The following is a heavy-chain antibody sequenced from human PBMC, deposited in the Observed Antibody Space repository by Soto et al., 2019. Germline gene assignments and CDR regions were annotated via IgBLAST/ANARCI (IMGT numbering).Heavy chain of an antibody. CDR2: IIPIFGTA. D-gene: IGHD3-3*01. V-gene: IGHV1-69*13. Sequence: AVKVSCKASGGTFSSYAISWVRQAPGQGLEWMGGIIPIFGTANYAQKFQGRVTITADESTSTAYMELSSLRSEDTAVYYCASSPLQDLRFLEWYRSDYWGQGTLVTVSS. J-gene: IGHJ4*02. CDR1: GGTFSSYA. CDR3: ASSPLQDLRFLEWYRSDY.